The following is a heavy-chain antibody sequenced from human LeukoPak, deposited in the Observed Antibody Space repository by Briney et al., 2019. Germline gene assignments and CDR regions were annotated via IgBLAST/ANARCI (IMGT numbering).Heavy chain of an antibody. D-gene: IGHD4-17*01. Sequence: KPSETLSLTCTVSGGSISSGGYYWSWIRQHPGKGLEWIGYIYYSGSTYYNPSLKSRVTISVDTSKNQFSLKLSSVTAADTAVYYCAIDYGDYETPVSGQARFDPWGQGTLVTVSS. J-gene: IGHJ5*02. V-gene: IGHV4-31*03. CDR3: AIDYGDYETPVSGQARFDP. CDR1: GGSISSGGYY. CDR2: IYYSGST.